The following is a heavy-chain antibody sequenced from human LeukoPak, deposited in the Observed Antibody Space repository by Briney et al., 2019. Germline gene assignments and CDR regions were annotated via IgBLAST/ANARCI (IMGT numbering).Heavy chain of an antibody. CDR2: ISASGGST. CDR1: GFTFSSHA. CDR3: ARGGGGYVGFDY. Sequence: PGGSLRLSCAASGFTFSSHAMSWVRQAPGKGLEWVSIISASGGSTYYADSVKGRFTISRDNAKNSLYLQMNSLRAEDTAVYHCARGGGGYVGFDYWGQGTLVTVSS. J-gene: IGHJ4*02. D-gene: IGHD5-12*01. V-gene: IGHV3-23*01.